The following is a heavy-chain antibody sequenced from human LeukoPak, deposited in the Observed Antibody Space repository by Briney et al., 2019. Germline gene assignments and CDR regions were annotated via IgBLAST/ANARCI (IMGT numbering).Heavy chain of an antibody. CDR3: ARGYYDSSGYPTIDY. V-gene: IGHV3-48*03. CDR1: GFTFSSYE. Sequence: GGSLRLSCAASGFTFSSYEMNWVRQAPGKGLEWVSYISSSGSTVYYADSVKGRLTISRDNAKNSLYLQMNSLRAEDTAVYYCARGYYDSSGYPTIDYWGQGTLVTVSS. J-gene: IGHJ4*02. CDR2: ISSSGSTV. D-gene: IGHD3-22*01.